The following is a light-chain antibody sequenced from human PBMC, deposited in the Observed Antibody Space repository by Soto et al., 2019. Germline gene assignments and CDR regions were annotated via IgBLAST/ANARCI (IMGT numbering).Light chain of an antibody. CDR2: GAS. J-gene: IGKJ1*01. CDR3: QQYGSPPT. CDR1: QSVSSSY. Sequence: EIVLTQSPGTLSFSPEERATLSCRASQSVSSSYLAWDHQKPGQAPRLLSYGASSRATGIPDRFSGSGSGTAFTLTISRLEPDDFEVYYCQQYGSPPTFGNGTQVQIK. V-gene: IGKV3-20*01.